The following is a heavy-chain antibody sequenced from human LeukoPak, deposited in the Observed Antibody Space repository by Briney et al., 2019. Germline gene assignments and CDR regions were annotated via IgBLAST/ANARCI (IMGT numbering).Heavy chain of an antibody. CDR2: IHTSGST. D-gene: IGHD1-26*01. Sequence: SSQTLSLTCTVSGGSISSGSYYWSWIRQPAGKGLEWIGRIHTSGSTNYNPSLKSRVTISVDTSKNQFSLKLSSVTAADTAVYYCARDGRDRPYAFDIWGQGTMVTVSS. CDR1: GGSISSGSYY. J-gene: IGHJ3*02. V-gene: IGHV4-61*02. CDR3: ARDGRDRPYAFDI.